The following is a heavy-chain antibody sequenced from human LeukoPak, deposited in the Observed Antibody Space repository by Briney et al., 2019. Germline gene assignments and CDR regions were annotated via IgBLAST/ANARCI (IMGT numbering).Heavy chain of an antibody. Sequence: GGSLRLSCAASGLTLSSYAMGWVRQAPGKGLEWVSAIGGSGYSTYYADSVKGRFTISRDNSKHTLYLQMNSLRPEHTAVSYCTRELYDSSGYRIKYFDYWGQGTLVTVSS. CDR2: IGGSGYST. CDR1: GLTLSSYA. D-gene: IGHD3-22*01. J-gene: IGHJ4*02. CDR3: TRELYDSSGYRIKYFDY. V-gene: IGHV3-23*01.